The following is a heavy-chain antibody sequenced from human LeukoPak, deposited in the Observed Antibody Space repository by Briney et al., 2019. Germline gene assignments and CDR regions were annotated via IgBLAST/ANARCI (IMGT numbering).Heavy chain of an antibody. CDR3: ARGYEFWSGYYGEDYMDV. CDR2: IYYSGRT. D-gene: IGHD3-3*01. V-gene: IGHV4-39*07. Sequence: SETLSLTCTVSGGSISSSSYDWGWIRQPPGKGLEWIGSIYYSGRTYYNPSLKSRVTISEDTSKNQFSLNLSSVTAADTAVYYCARGYEFWSGYYGEDYMDVWGKGTTVTVSS. CDR1: GGSISSSSYD. J-gene: IGHJ6*03.